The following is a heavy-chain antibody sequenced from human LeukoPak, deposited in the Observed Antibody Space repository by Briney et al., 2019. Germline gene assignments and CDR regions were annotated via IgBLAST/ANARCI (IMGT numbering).Heavy chain of an antibody. CDR3: ARAFYPGYYSYMAV. CDR2: IYYSGSA. V-gene: IGHV4-59*01. D-gene: IGHD3-3*02. CDR1: GGSMSSYY. J-gene: IGHJ6*03. Sequence: PSETLSLTCTVSGGSMSSYYWNWIRQPPGKGLEWIGYIYYSGSANYNPSLKSRVTISVDTSKNQFSLKLSSVTAADTAVYYCARAFYPGYYSYMAVWGKGTTVTVSS.